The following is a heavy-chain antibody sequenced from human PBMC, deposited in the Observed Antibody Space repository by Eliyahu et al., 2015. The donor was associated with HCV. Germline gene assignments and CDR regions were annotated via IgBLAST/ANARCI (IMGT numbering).Heavy chain of an antibody. J-gene: IGHJ4*02. CDR1: GFSXGXXG. CDR2: IXSQTYGGAA. D-gene: IGHD5-24*01. CDR3: AREGDGWLHPYYFDY. V-gene: IGHV3-49*03. Sequence: EVQLVESGGGLVQPGRSLRLSCRTSGFSXGXXGITWXRQXPGKGLXWIXFIXSQTYGGAADYAASVKDRFTISRDSSTSIAYLQMTDLQSDDTAIYYCAREGDGWLHPYYFDYWGLGTLVTVSS.